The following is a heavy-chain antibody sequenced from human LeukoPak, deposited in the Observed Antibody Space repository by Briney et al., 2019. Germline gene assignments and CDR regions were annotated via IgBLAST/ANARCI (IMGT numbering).Heavy chain of an antibody. Sequence: GGSLRLSCEASGFTFFSYWMSWVRQAPGKGLEWVANIKQDGSDKYYVDSVKGRFTISRDNAKNSLYLQMNSVRAEDTAVYYCARETYSSSWSAKFYYYYYMDVWGKGTTVTVSS. J-gene: IGHJ6*03. CDR3: ARETYSSSWSAKFYYYYYMDV. D-gene: IGHD6-13*01. CDR1: GFTFFSYW. CDR2: IKQDGSDK. V-gene: IGHV3-7*01.